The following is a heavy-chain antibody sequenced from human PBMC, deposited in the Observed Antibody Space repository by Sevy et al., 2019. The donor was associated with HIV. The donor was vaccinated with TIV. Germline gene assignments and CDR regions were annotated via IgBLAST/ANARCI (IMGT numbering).Heavy chain of an antibody. Sequence: SETLSLTCTVYGGSITSLYWNWIRQPPGKGLEWIAIIYYNGHINYNPSLKSRVTLSLDTSKTQFSLRLSSVTAADTAMYYCAGENAWGRGYSWGQGTLVTVSS. CDR3: AGENAWGRGYS. J-gene: IGHJ4*02. CDR2: IYYNGHI. V-gene: IGHV4-59*08. D-gene: IGHD1-26*01. CDR1: GGSITSLY.